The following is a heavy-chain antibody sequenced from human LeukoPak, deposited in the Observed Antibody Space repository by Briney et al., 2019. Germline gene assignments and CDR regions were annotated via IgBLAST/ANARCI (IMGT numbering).Heavy chain of an antibody. Sequence: PSETLSLTCAVYGGSFSAYYWSWIRQFPGKGLEWVGEINHGGRSNYNPSLKSRVTISVDTSKNQFSLTLSSVTAADTAVYYCARGPLLDYDGGGYYYFDYWGQGTLVTVSS. CDR3: ARGPLLDYDGGGYYYFDY. CDR1: GGSFSAYY. CDR2: INHGGRS. J-gene: IGHJ4*02. V-gene: IGHV4-34*01. D-gene: IGHD3-22*01.